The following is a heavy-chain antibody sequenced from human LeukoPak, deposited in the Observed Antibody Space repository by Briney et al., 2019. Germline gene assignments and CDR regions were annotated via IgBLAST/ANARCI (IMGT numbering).Heavy chain of an antibody. CDR2: INPKSVAT. D-gene: IGHD4-17*01. V-gene: IGHV1-2*02. Sequence: ASVKVSCKASGYSFVLYGISWVRQAPGQGLEWMGWINPKSVATNNAQKFQGRVTMTRDTSISTAYMELSRLRSDDTAVYYCARESFSTVTSATDAFDIWGHGTMVTVSS. CDR1: GYSFVLYG. CDR3: ARESFSTVTSATDAFDI. J-gene: IGHJ3*02.